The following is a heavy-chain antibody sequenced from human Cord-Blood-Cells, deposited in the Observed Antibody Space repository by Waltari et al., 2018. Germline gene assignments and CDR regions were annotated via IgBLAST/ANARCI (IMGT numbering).Heavy chain of an antibody. Sequence: QVQLVQSGAEVKKPGASVKVSCKASGYTFTGYYMHWVRQAPGQGLEWMGRINPNIGGTNYAQKFQGRVTMTRDTSISTAYMELSRLRSDDTAVYYCARVKIYGLYGMDVWGQGTTVTVSS. CDR3: ARVKIYGLYGMDV. CDR2: INPNIGGT. V-gene: IGHV1-2*06. D-gene: IGHD4-17*01. CDR1: GYTFTGYY. J-gene: IGHJ6*02.